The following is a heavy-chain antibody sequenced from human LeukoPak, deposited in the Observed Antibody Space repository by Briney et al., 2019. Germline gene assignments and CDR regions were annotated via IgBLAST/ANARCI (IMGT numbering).Heavy chain of an antibody. V-gene: IGHV4-30-2*01. CDR1: GGSISSGGYS. J-gene: IGHJ4*02. CDR2: IYHSGST. CDR3: ARGTRGPDY. Sequence: PSETLSLTCAVSGGSISSGGYSWSWIRQPPGKGLEWIGYIYHSGSTYYNPSLKGRVTISVDRSKNQFSLKLSSVTAADTAVYYCARGTRGPDYWGQGTLVTVSS.